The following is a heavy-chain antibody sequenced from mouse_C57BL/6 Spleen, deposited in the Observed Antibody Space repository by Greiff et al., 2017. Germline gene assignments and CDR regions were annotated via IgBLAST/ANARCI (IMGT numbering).Heavy chain of an antibody. CDR3: ARHGITTVVANFDY. CDR2: ISSGGSYT. D-gene: IGHD1-1*01. CDR1: GFTFSSYG. Sequence: EVKVVESGGDLVKPGGSLKLSCAASGFTFSSYGMSWVRQTPDKRLEWVATISSGGSYTYYPDSVKGRFTISRDNAKNTLYLQMSSLKSEDTAMYYCARHGITTVVANFDYWGQGTTLTVSS. V-gene: IGHV5-6*01. J-gene: IGHJ2*01.